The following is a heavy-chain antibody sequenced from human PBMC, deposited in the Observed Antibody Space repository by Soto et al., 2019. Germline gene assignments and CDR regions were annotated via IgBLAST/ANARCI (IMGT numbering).Heavy chain of an antibody. CDR3: ARDCSGGSCYYFDY. J-gene: IGHJ4*02. D-gene: IGHD2-15*01. Sequence: GGSLRLSCAASGFTFSSYGMHWVRQAPGKGLEWVAVIWYDGSNKYYADSVKGRFTISRDNSKNTLYLQMNSLRAEDTVVYYCARDCSGGSCYYFDYWGQGTLVTVSS. CDR2: IWYDGSNK. CDR1: GFTFSSYG. V-gene: IGHV3-33*01.